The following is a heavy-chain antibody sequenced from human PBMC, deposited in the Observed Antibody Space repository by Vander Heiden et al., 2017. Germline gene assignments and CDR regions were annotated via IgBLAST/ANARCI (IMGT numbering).Heavy chain of an antibody. J-gene: IGHJ4*02. CDR3: TTDPVVTRRGPIDY. D-gene: IGHD2-15*01. Sequence: EVQLVESGGGLVKPGGSLRLSCAASGFTFSNGWMNLVRQAPGKRREWVGRIKSKTDGGTTDYAAPVKGRFTISRDDSKNTLYLQMNSLKTEDTAVYYCTTDPVVTRRGPIDYWGQGTLVTVSS. V-gene: IGHV3-15*07. CDR1: GFTFSNGW. CDR2: IKSKTDGGTT.